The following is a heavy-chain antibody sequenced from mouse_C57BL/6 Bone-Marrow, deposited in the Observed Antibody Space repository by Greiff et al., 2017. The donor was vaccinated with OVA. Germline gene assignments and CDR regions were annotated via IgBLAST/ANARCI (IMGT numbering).Heavy chain of an antibody. CDR2: IYPRSGNT. J-gene: IGHJ1*03. V-gene: IGHV1-81*01. CDR1: GYTFTSYG. Sequence: VKLMESGAELARPGASVKLSCKASGYTFTSYGISWVKQRTGQGLEWIGEIYPRSGNTYYNEKFKGKATLTADQSSSTAYMELRSLTSEDSAVYFCAGYYYGSSYGYWYFDVWGTGTTVTVSS. D-gene: IGHD1-1*01. CDR3: AGYYYGSSYGYWYFDV.